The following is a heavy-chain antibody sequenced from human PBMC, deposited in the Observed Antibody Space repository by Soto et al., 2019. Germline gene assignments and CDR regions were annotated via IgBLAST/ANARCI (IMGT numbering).Heavy chain of an antibody. CDR2: MTSDGRTI. CDR3: ARAEVDY. CDR1: GFIFGNFW. J-gene: IGHJ4*02. Sequence: EVQLVESGGGLVQPGGSLRLSCAASGFIFGNFWMHWVRQAPGKGPEWVSRMTSDGRTIQYADSVKGRFTVSRDNAKSTMYLQMNSLRVEDTAVYYCARAEVDYWGPGTLVTVSS. V-gene: IGHV3-74*01.